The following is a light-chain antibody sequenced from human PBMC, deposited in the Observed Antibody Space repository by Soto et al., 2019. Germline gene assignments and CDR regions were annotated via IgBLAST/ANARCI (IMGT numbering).Light chain of an antibody. CDR1: SSDIGGYNY. CDR2: DVS. V-gene: IGLV2-14*03. CDR3: SSYTSSSTPFV. Sequence: QSALTQPASVTGSPGQSITISCTGTSSDIGGYNYVSWYQRHPGKAPKLMIYDVSDRPSGVSNRSSGSKSGNTASLTISGLQAEDEADYFCSSYTSSSTPFVFGTGTKVTVL. J-gene: IGLJ1*01.